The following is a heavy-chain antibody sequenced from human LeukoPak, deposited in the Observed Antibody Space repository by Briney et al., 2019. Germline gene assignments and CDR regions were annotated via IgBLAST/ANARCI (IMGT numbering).Heavy chain of an antibody. V-gene: IGHV1-46*01. CDR2: INPSGGST. J-gene: IGHJ6*02. D-gene: IGHD4-23*01. CDR3: ARVPGGTYGMDV. CDR1: GYTFTSYY. Sequence: ASVKVSCKASGYTFTSYYMHWVRQAPGQGLEWKGIINPSGGSTSYAQKFQGRVTMTRDTSTSTVYMELSSLRSEDTAVYYCARVPGGTYGMDVWGQGTTVTVSS.